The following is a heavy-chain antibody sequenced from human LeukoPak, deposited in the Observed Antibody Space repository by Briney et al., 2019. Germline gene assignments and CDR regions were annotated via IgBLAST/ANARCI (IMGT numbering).Heavy chain of an antibody. CDR2: ISGSGGST. D-gene: IGHD3-22*01. CDR1: GFTFSSYA. V-gene: IGHV3-23*01. Sequence: PGGSLRLSCAASGFTFSSYAMSWVRQAPGKGLEWVSAISGSGGSTYYADSVKGRFTISRDNSKNTLYLQMNSLRAEDTAVYYCAKDPYYYDSSGYLGYCFDYWGQGTLVTVSS. J-gene: IGHJ4*02. CDR3: AKDPYYYDSSGYLGYCFDY.